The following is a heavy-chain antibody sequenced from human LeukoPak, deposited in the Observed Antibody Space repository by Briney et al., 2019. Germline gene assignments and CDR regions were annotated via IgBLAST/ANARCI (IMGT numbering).Heavy chain of an antibody. J-gene: IGHJ4*02. D-gene: IGHD6-13*01. CDR1: GGSISSYN. Sequence: PSETLSLTCTVSGGSISSYNWNWIRQAPGKGLEWIGYIHYSGSTKNNPSLKGRVTMSVDTSMNQFSLKLHSVTAADTAVYYCARQSGAAAGYFDYWGQGALLTVSS. CDR3: ARQSGAAAGYFDY. V-gene: IGHV4-59*08. CDR2: IHYSGST.